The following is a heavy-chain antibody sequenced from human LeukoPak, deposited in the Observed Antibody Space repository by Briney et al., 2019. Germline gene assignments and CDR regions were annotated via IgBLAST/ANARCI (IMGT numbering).Heavy chain of an antibody. Sequence: GGSLRLSCAASGFTFSSYAMSWVRQAPGKGLEWVSAISGSGGSTYYADSVKGRFTISRDNSKNTLYLQMNSLRAEDTAVYYCAKDSHSSGWYRRAYYGMDVWGQGTAVTVSS. CDR1: GFTFSSYA. CDR3: AKDSHSSGWYRRAYYGMDV. D-gene: IGHD6-19*01. V-gene: IGHV3-23*01. CDR2: ISGSGGST. J-gene: IGHJ6*02.